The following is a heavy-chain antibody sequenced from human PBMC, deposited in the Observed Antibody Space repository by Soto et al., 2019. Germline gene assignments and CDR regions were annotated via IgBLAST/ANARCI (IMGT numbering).Heavy chain of an antibody. Sequence: GESLKISCKGSGYSITSYWIGGVRQKTGKGLEWMGISYPGDSDTRHSPSFQGQVTISADRSISTAYLQWSSLKASDTAMYYCARPGQKSDCSGGSCFDYWGQGTLVTVSS. J-gene: IGHJ4*02. D-gene: IGHD2-15*01. V-gene: IGHV5-51*01. CDR1: GYSITSYW. CDR2: SYPGDSDT. CDR3: ARPGQKSDCSGGSCFDY.